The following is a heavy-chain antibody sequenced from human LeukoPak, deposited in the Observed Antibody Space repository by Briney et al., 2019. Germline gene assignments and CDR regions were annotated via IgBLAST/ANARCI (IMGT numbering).Heavy chain of an antibody. V-gene: IGHV3-15*01. CDR1: GLRFRSYA. D-gene: IGHD3-3*01. Sequence: TGGSLRLSCVASGLRFRSYAMSWVRQAPGKGLEWVGRIKGKTAAGAPDYVASVKGRFTISRDDSKNTLFLQMNSLKTEDTAVYYCITGDYDFWSGFYSPNHYFDYWGQGTLVTVSS. CDR2: IKGKTAAGAP. J-gene: IGHJ4*02. CDR3: ITGDYDFWSGFYSPNHYFDY.